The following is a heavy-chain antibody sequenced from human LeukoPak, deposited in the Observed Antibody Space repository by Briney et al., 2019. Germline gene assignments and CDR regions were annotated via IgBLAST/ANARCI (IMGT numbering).Heavy chain of an antibody. CDR1: GGSISSSSYY. J-gene: IGHJ4*02. CDR3: ARQGDYCDSSGAFDY. D-gene: IGHD3-22*01. V-gene: IGHV4-39*01. Sequence: SETLSLTCTVSGGSISSSSYYWGWIRQPPGKGLEWIGSIYYSGSTYYNPSLKSRVTISVDTSKNQFSLKLSSVTAADTAVYYCARQGDYCDSSGAFDYWGQGTLVTVSS. CDR2: IYYSGST.